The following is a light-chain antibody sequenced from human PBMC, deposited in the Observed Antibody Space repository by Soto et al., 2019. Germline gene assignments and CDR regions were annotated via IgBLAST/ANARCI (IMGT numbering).Light chain of an antibody. CDR1: PDISNH. CDR3: QQYDNLPLMYT. Sequence: DIQMPQSPSSLSASVGDRVTITCQASPDISNHVNWYQQKPGTAPKLLIYEASNMQIGVPSRFSGSGAGTDFTFTISSLQPEDIATYYCQQYDNLPLMYTFGQGTKLQIK. J-gene: IGKJ2*01. V-gene: IGKV1-33*01. CDR2: EAS.